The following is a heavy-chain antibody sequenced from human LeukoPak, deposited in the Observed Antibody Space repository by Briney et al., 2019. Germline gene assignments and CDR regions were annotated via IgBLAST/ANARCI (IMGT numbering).Heavy chain of an antibody. CDR3: ARGPDIVVVTAYSNWFDP. CDR2: INHSGST. V-gene: IGHV4-34*01. D-gene: IGHD2-21*02. J-gene: IGHJ5*02. CDR1: GGSFSGYY. Sequence: SETLSLTCAVYGGSFSGYYWSWIRQPPGKGLEWIGEINHSGSTNYNPSLKSRVTISVDTSKNQFSLKLSSVTAADTAVYYRARGPDIVVVTAYSNWFDPWGQGTLVTVSS.